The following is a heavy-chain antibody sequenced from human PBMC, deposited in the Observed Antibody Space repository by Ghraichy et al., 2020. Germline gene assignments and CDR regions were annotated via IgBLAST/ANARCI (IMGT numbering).Heavy chain of an antibody. D-gene: IGHD2-15*01. J-gene: IGHJ3*01. V-gene: IGHV3-11*01. CDR1: GFTFSDYY. CDR2: ISSSGSTI. CDR3: ASEMGVVVVAAKTFGSS. Sequence: GGSLRLSCAASGFTFSDYYMSWIRQAPGKGLEWVSYISSSGSTIYYADSVKGRFTISRDNAKNSLYLQMNSLRAEDTAVYYCASEMGVVVVAAKTFGSSWGQGTMVTGSS.